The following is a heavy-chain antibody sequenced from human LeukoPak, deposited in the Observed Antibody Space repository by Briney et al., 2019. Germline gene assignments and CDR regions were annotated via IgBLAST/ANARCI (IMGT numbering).Heavy chain of an antibody. CDR2: IKPDGCED. J-gene: IGHJ4*02. CDR1: GLAFSNFW. Sequence: GGSLRLSCATSGLAFSNFWMYWVRQAPGKGLEWVASIKPDGCEDFYADSVKGRFNISRDNAKNSLFLQMTNLKAEDTAVYYCAVDRRFKIFDYWGQGTLVTVSS. CDR3: AVDRRFKIFDY. D-gene: IGHD5-24*01. V-gene: IGHV3-7*01.